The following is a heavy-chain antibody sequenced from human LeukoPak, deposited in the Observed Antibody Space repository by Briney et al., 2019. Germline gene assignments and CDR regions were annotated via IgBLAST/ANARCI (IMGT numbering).Heavy chain of an antibody. V-gene: IGHV3-30*18. J-gene: IGHJ4*02. CDR3: AKDFHGMKFQLWLLW. CDR1: GFTFSSYG. D-gene: IGHD5-18*01. Sequence: PGGSLRLSCAASGFTFSSYGMHWVRQAPGKGLEWVAVISYDGSNKYYADSVKGRFTISRDNSKNTLYLQMNSLRAEDTAVYYCAKDFHGMKFQLWLLWWGQGTLVTVSS. CDR2: ISYDGSNK.